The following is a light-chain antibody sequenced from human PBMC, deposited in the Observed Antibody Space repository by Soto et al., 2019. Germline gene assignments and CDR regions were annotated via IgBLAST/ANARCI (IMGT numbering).Light chain of an antibody. Sequence: QAVVTQEPSLTVSPGGTVTLTCASSTGTVTSGHYPNWLQQKPGQAPRALIYSTDTRHSWTPARFSGSLLGGKAALTLSGVQPEHEADYSCLLFYGGAVVFVGGTKLTVL. CDR2: STD. CDR3: LLFYGGAVV. CDR1: TGTVTSGHY. J-gene: IGLJ2*01. V-gene: IGLV7-43*01.